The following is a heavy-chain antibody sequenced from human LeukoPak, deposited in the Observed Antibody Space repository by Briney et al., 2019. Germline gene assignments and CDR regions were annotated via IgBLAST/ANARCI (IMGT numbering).Heavy chain of an antibody. CDR2: IYHSGST. CDR3: ARVYGSGSLYY. D-gene: IGHD3-10*01. CDR1: GGSISSGGYY. J-gene: IGHJ4*02. Sequence: SETLSLTCTVSGGSISSGGYYWSWIRQPPGKGLEWIGYIYHSGSTYYNPSLKSRVTISVDTSKNQFSLKLSSVTAADTAVYYCARVYGSGSLYYWGQGTLVTVSS. V-gene: IGHV4-30-2*05.